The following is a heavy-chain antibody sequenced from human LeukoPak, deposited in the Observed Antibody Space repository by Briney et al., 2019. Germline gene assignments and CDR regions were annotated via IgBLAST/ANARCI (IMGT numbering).Heavy chain of an antibody. CDR2: INAGNGNT. CDR3: ARVADMVRGAISGVDAFDI. D-gene: IGHD3-10*01. V-gene: IGHV1-3*01. CDR1: GYTFTTYT. J-gene: IGHJ3*02. Sequence: GASVKVSCKASGYTFTTYTIHWVRQAPGQRLEWMGWINAGNGNTKYSQEFQDRVTITRDTSASTAYMELRSLRSDDTAVYYCARVADMVRGAISGVDAFDIWGQGTMVTVSS.